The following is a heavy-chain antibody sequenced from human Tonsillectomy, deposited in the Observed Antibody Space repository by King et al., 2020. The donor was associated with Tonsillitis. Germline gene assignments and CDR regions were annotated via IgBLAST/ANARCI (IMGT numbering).Heavy chain of an antibody. CDR2: CSDGGGST. J-gene: IGHJ3*02. D-gene: IGHD3-22*01. CDR3: ANLYYYDSSGNAFDI. V-gene: IGHV3-23*04. Sequence: VQLVESGGGLVQPGGSLRLSCAASGFTFSIYAMSWVRQAPWRGLEWVSTCSDGGGSTYYEDSVKGLFTISRDNPKNTLSLQMNSLRAEDTAVYYCANLYYYDSSGNAFDIWGQGTMVTVSS. CDR1: GFTFSIYA.